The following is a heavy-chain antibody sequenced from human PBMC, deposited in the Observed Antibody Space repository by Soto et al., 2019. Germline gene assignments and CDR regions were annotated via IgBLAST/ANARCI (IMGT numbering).Heavy chain of an antibody. CDR2: ISYDGSNK. CDR3: AKDLSREVATTTKMYYHYGMDV. J-gene: IGHJ6*02. Sequence: QVQLVESGGGVVQPGRSLRLSCAASGFTFRSYVMHWVRQAPGKGLEWVAIISYDGSNKYYVNSVKGRVTISRDNSNNTLYLQMNSLRAEDTAIYYCAKDLSREVATTTKMYYHYGMDVWGQGTTVTVSS. V-gene: IGHV3-30*18. D-gene: IGHD5-12*01. CDR1: GFTFRSYV.